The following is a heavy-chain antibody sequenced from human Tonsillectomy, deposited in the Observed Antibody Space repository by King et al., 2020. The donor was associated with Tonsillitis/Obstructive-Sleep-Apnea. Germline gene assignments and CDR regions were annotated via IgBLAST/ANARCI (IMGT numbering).Heavy chain of an antibody. CDR3: ARCPRWNLFIGDSFDFDY. V-gene: IGHV1-18*04. J-gene: IGHJ4*02. D-gene: IGHD1-1*01. CDR2: ARPYNGGT. CDR1: GYTFTSYG. Sequence: VQLVQSGAEVKKPGASVKVACKASGYTFTSYGVSWVRQTPGQGLEWMGWARPYNGGTNYVQKFQDRIIMTTDTSTSTVYMELRRLTSDDTAVYYCARCPRWNLFIGDSFDFDYWGQGTLVTVSS.